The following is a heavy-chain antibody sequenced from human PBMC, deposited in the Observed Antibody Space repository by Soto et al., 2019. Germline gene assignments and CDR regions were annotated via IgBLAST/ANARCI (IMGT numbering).Heavy chain of an antibody. V-gene: IGHV3-23*01. J-gene: IGHJ3*02. CDR3: ASDLLRYFDWLLSDAFDI. CDR1: GFTFSRHA. CDR2: LSDSGGSI. Sequence: GGSLRLSCTASGFTFSRHAMTWVRQAPGKGLEWVSGLSDSGGSIYYADSVKGRFTISRDNSMNTLYLQMNTLRAEDTAVYYCASDLLRYFDWLLSDAFDIWGQGTMVTVSS. D-gene: IGHD3-9*01.